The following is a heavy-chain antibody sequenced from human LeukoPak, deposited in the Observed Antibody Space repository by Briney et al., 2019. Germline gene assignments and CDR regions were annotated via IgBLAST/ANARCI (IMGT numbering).Heavy chain of an antibody. J-gene: IGHJ4*02. D-gene: IGHD3-10*01. V-gene: IGHV4-34*01. CDR1: GGSFSGYY. Sequence: SETLSLTCAVYGGSFSGYYWSWIRQPPGKGPEWIGEINHSGSTNYNPYLKSQVTISVDTSKNQFSLKLSSVTAADTAVYYCARGRGEASGAFDYWGQGTLVTVSS. CDR2: INHSGST. CDR3: ARGRGEASGAFDY.